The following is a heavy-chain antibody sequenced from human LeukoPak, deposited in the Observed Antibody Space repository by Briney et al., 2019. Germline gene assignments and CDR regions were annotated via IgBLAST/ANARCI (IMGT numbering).Heavy chain of an antibody. CDR3: VRDGSNWN. V-gene: IGHV3-74*01. D-gene: IGHD6-13*01. J-gene: IGHJ4*02. CDR1: AFPFSSAW. Sequence: PGGSLRLSCAASAFPFSSAWMHWVRQGPGKGLVWVSRIKSDGGTTNYADSVKGRFTISRDNAKNTLYLQMNSLRAEDTAVYYCVRDGSNWNWGQGTLVTVSS. CDR2: IKSDGGTT.